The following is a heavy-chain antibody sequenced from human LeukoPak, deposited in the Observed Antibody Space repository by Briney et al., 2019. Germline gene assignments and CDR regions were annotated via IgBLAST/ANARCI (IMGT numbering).Heavy chain of an antibody. V-gene: IGHV4-34*01. CDR2: INHSGST. J-gene: IGHJ6*02. Sequence: SETLSLTCAVYGGSFSGYYWSWIRQPPGKGLERIGEINHSGSTNYNPSLKSRVTISVDMAKNQFSLKLSSVTAADTAVYYCARSMTTVTTHYYGMDVWGQGTTVTVSS. CDR3: ARSMTTVTTHYYGMDV. D-gene: IGHD4-17*01. CDR1: GGSFSGYY.